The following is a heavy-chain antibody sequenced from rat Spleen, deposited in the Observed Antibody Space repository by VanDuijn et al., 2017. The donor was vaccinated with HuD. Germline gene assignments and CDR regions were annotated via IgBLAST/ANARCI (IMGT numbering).Heavy chain of an antibody. CDR2: ISPTGGST. D-gene: IGHD1-9*01. V-gene: IGHV5-19*01. Sequence: EVQLVESGGGLVQPGRSLKVSCVASGFTFSNHGMHWIRQAPAKGLEWVASISPTGGSTYYRDSVKGRFTISRDNAKSSLYLQMNSLRSEDTATYYCTRADYGYTGDVMDAWGQGASVTVSS. J-gene: IGHJ4*01. CDR1: GFTFSNHG. CDR3: TRADYGYTGDVMDA.